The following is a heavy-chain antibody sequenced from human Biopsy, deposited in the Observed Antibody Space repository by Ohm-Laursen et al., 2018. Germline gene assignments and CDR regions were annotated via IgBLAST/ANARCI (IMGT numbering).Heavy chain of an antibody. CDR2: IYFTGST. J-gene: IGHJ3*01. CDR1: GGSIINNY. Sequence: SETLSLTCPVSGGSIINNYWSWIRQPPGKGLEWIGYIYFTGSTNYNPSLKSRVTISVDTSKNQFSLRLSSVIAADTAVYYCARDSGGMATILNAFDLWGQGTMVTVSP. CDR3: ARDSGGMATILNAFDL. V-gene: IGHV4-59*01. D-gene: IGHD5-24*01.